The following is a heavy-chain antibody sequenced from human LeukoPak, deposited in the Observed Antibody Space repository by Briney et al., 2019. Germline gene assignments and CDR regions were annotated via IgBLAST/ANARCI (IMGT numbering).Heavy chain of an antibody. Sequence: GGPLKFSCKGSGYGFTSYWVGWVRQMPGKGLEWMGIIYPGDSDTRYSPSFQGQVTISADKSISTAYLQWSSLKASDTAMYYCARLLEMATFADAFDIWGQGTMVTVSS. J-gene: IGHJ3*02. V-gene: IGHV5-51*01. D-gene: IGHD5-24*01. CDR2: IYPGDSDT. CDR1: GYGFTSYW. CDR3: ARLLEMATFADAFDI.